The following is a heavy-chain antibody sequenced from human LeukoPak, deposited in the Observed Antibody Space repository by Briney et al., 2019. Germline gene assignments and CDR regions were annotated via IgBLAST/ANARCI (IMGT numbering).Heavy chain of an antibody. V-gene: IGHV4-59*11. CDR1: GVSITSHF. CDR2: IHYSGST. J-gene: IGHJ5*01. Sequence: SETLSLTCSVSGVSITSHFWSWLRQPPGKGLEGFGYIHYSGSTNYNPSRNSRVTISPDTSKNQFFLKLNSVTAADTAVYYCARLVWLGESPGSWFDSWGQGTLVTVSS. D-gene: IGHD3-10*01. CDR3: ARLVWLGESPGSWFDS.